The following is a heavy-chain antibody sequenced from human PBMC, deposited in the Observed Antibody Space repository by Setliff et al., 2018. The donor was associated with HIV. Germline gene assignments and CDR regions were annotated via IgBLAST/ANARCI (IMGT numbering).Heavy chain of an antibody. J-gene: IGHJ6*03. CDR1: GGSISIISYY. CDR3: ARVDCSGTSCYRDSYYYMDV. D-gene: IGHD2-2*01. V-gene: IGHV4-39*01. Sequence: SLTCTVSGGSISIISYYWGWIRQPPGKGLEYIGSIYYSGSTYYNPSLKSRVTISVDTSKNQFSLNLSSVTAADTAVYYCARVDCSGTSCYRDSYYYMDVWGKGTTVTVSS. CDR2: IYYSGST.